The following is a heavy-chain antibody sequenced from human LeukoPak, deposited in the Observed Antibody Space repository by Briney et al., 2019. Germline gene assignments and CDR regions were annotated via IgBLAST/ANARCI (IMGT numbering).Heavy chain of an antibody. CDR2: INHSGST. V-gene: IGHV4-34*01. CDR1: GGSFSGYY. Sequence: SETLSLTCTVYGGSFSGYYWSWIRQPPGEGLEWIGEINHSGSTNYNPSLKSRVTISVDTSKNQFSLTLSSVTAADTAVYYCARKLVLRYSRGYFDYWGQGTLVTVSS. CDR3: ARKLVLRYSRGYFDY. J-gene: IGHJ4*02. D-gene: IGHD3-9*01.